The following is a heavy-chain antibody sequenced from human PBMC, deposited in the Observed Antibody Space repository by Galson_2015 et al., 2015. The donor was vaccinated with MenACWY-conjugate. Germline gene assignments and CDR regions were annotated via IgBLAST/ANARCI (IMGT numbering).Heavy chain of an antibody. Sequence: SLRLSCAASGFTFSSYGMSWVRQAPGKGLEWVSGISGRSGSTYYADSVKGRFTISRDNSKNTLYLQMNSLRAEDTAVYYCVKSSLFASGLGYFDYWGQGTLVTVSS. V-gene: IGHV3-23*01. CDR2: ISGRSGST. D-gene: IGHD3-10*02. CDR3: VKSSLFASGLGYFDY. CDR1: GFTFSSYG. J-gene: IGHJ4*02.